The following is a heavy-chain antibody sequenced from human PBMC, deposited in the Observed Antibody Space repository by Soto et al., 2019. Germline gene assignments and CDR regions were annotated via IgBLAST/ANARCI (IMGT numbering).Heavy chain of an antibody. Sequence: QVQLVESGGGVVQPGRSLRLSCAASGFTFSSYGMHWVRQAPGKGLEWVAVIWYDGSNKYYADSVKGRFTISRDNSKNTLYLQMNSLRAEDTAVYYCARVLQPSYYYYGMDVWGQGTTVPVS. CDR3: ARVLQPSYYYYGMDV. J-gene: IGHJ6*02. V-gene: IGHV3-33*01. CDR1: GFTFSSYG. CDR2: IWYDGSNK.